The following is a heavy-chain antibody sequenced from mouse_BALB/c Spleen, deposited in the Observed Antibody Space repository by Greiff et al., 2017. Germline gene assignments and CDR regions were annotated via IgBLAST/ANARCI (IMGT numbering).Heavy chain of an antibody. CDR1: GFTFSDYY. V-gene: IGHV5-4*02. CDR2: ISDGGSYT. D-gene: IGHD4-1*01. CDR3: ARDQTEPWYFDV. Sequence: EVQGVESGGGLVKPGGSLKLSCAASGFTFSDYYMYWVRQTPEKRLEWVATISDGGSYTYYPDSVKGRFTISRDNAKNNLYLQMSSLKSEDTAMYYCARDQTEPWYFDVWGAGTTVTVSS. J-gene: IGHJ1*01.